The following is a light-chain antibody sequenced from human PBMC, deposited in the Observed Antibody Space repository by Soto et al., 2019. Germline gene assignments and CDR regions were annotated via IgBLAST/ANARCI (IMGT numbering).Light chain of an antibody. V-gene: IGKV1-33*01. Sequence: DIQMTQSPSSLSASVGDRVTITCQASQDISNYLNWYQQKPGKAPKLLIYDASNLETGVPSRFSGSGSGTDFSFTISRLQPEDIATYYCQQYDGLPPYTFGQGTKLEIK. J-gene: IGKJ2*01. CDR1: QDISNY. CDR2: DAS. CDR3: QQYDGLPPYT.